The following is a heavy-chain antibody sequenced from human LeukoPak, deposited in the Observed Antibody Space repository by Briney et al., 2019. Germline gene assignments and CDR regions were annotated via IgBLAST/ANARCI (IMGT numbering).Heavy chain of an antibody. D-gene: IGHD1-1*01. J-gene: IGHJ4*02. CDR1: GFTFSSYW. V-gene: IGHV5-51*01. Sequence: GESLKISCKGSGFTFSSYWIGWVRQMPGKGLEWMGILYPSDSDTRYSPSFQGQVTISADKSISTAYLQWRSLKASDTAMYYCARGYNWNHEGFDLWGQGTLVTVSS. CDR2: LYPSDSDT. CDR3: ARGYNWNHEGFDL.